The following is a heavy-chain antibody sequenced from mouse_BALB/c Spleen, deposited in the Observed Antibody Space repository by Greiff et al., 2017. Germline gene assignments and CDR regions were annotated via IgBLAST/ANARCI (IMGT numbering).Heavy chain of an antibody. D-gene: IGHD4-1*01. CDR3: ARRELGYFDV. J-gene: IGHJ1*01. CDR2: IDPSDSET. V-gene: IGHV1-69*02. CDR1: GYTFTSYW. Sequence: QVQLKQPGAELVKPGAPVKLSCKASGYTFTSYWMNWVKQRPGRGLEWIGRIDPSDSETHYNQKFKDKATLTVDKSSSTAYIQLSSLTSEDSAVYYCARRELGYFDVWGAGTTVTVSS.